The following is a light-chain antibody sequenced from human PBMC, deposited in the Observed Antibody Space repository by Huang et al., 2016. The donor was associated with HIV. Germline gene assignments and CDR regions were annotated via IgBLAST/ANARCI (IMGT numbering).Light chain of an antibody. Sequence: EVVMTQSPVTLSVSPGERATLSCRASRSLSSTLAWYQQKLGQAPRLHIYGTSTRATGIPARFSGTGSGTEFTLTISSLQSEDFAVYYCQQYNNWPPAFGQGTKVEIK. CDR3: QQYNNWPPA. V-gene: IGKV3-15*01. CDR1: RSLSST. CDR2: GTS. J-gene: IGKJ1*01.